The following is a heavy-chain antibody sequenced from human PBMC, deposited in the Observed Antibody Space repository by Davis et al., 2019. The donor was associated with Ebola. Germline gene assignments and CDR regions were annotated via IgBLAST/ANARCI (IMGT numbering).Heavy chain of an antibody. CDR2: IVVGSGDT. D-gene: IGHD1-14*01. CDR3: AASAGTVGQFDY. J-gene: IGHJ4*02. CDR1: GFTFTTSA. Sequence: AASVKVSCKASGFTFTTSAIQWVRQARGQRLEWIGWIVVGSGDTNSAPKFQGRVTITSDMSTRTSYLDLSNLSPEDTAVYYCAASAGTVGQFDYWGQGTLVTVSS. V-gene: IGHV1-58*02.